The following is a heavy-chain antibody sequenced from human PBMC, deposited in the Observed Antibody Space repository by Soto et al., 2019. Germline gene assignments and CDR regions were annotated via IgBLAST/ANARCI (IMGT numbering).Heavy chain of an antibody. D-gene: IGHD6-13*01. CDR1: GFTFSSYG. J-gene: IGHJ3*02. CDR2: ISYDGSNK. V-gene: IGHV3-30*18. Sequence: GGSLRLSCAASGFTFSSYGMHWVRQAPGKGLEWVAVISYDGSNKYYADSVKGRFTISRDNSKNTLYLQMNSLRAEDTAVYYCAKDTGLQQQLVLGAFDIWGQGTMVTVSS. CDR3: AKDTGLQQQLVLGAFDI.